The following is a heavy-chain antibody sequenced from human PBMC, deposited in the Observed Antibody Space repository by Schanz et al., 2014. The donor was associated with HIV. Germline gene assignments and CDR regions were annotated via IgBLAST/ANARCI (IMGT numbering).Heavy chain of an antibody. CDR2: ISYDGRNK. J-gene: IGHJ6*02. CDR1: GFTFNSYG. CDR3: AKDRNYYDSRYRGKGNYYYYYGMDV. Sequence: QVQLVESGGGVVQPGRSLRLSCAASGFTFNSYGMHWVRQAPGKGLEWVSVISYDGRNKYYADPVKGRFTISRDNSKNTLYLQMKSLRAEDTAVYYCAKDRNYYDSRYRGKGNYYYYYGMDVWGQGTTVTVSS. V-gene: IGHV3-30*18. D-gene: IGHD3-22*01.